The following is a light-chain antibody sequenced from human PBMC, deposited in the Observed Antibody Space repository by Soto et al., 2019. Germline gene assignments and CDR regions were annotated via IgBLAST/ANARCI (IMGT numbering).Light chain of an antibody. CDR3: QQYNNGPQT. V-gene: IGKV3-15*01. CDR1: QNVATN. Sequence: EAVLTQSPATLSVSPGEGATLSCRASQNVATNLAWYQQRPGQAPRLLIYGASKRAIGLPARFSGSGSGTEFTLTSTSLQSEDFAGYYCQQYNNGPQTFGQGTKVEIK. J-gene: IGKJ1*01. CDR2: GAS.